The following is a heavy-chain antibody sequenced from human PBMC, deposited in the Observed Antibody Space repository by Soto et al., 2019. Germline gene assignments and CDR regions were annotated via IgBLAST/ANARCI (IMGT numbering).Heavy chain of an antibody. J-gene: IGHJ6*03. CDR2: INHSGST. D-gene: IGHD3-3*01. CDR1: GGSFSGYY. CDR3: ARGSDFWDNYYYMDV. Sequence: SETLSLTCAVYGGSFSGYYWSWIRQPPGKGLGWIGEINHSGSTNYNPSLKSRVTISVDTSKNQFSLKLSSVTAADTAVYYCARGSDFWDNYYYMDVWGKGTTVTVS. V-gene: IGHV4-34*01.